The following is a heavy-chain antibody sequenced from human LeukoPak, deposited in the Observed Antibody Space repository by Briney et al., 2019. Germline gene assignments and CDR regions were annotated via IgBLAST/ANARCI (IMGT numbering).Heavy chain of an antibody. CDR3: AADLFSITMVRGVLDY. V-gene: IGHV1-58*01. CDR1: GFTFTSSA. D-gene: IGHD3-10*01. CDR2: IVVGSGNT. Sequence: GTSVKVSCKASGFTFTSSAVQWVSQARGQRLEWIGWIVVGSGNTNYAQKFQERVTITRDMSTSTAYMELSSLRSEDTAVYYCAADLFSITMVRGVLDYWGQGTLVTVSS. J-gene: IGHJ4*02.